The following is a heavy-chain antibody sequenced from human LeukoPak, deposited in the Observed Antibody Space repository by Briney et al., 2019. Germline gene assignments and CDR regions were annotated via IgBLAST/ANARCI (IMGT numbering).Heavy chain of an antibody. CDR1: GGSISSYY. CDR3: ARQGLYSSGWYYFDY. CDR2: IYYSGST. V-gene: IGHV4-59*08. D-gene: IGHD6-19*01. Sequence: KSSETLSLTCTVSGGSISSYYWGWIRQPPGKGLEWIGYIYYSGSTNYNPSLKSRVTISVDTSKNQFSLKLSSVTAADTAVYYCARQGLYSSGWYYFDYWGQGTLVTVSS. J-gene: IGHJ4*02.